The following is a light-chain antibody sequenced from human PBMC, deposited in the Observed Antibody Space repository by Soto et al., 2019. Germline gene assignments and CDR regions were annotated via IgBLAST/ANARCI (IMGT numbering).Light chain of an antibody. CDR1: QSLVHSDGSTY. V-gene: IGKV2-24*01. Sequence: DIVMTQTPLSSPVTLGQPASISCSSSQSLVHSDGSTYLSWLHQRPGQPPRLIIYKISNRFSGVTDRFSGSGAGTDFTLKISRGEADDVGVYYCMQATQTPWTFGQGTKVEIK. J-gene: IGKJ1*01. CDR2: KIS. CDR3: MQATQTPWT.